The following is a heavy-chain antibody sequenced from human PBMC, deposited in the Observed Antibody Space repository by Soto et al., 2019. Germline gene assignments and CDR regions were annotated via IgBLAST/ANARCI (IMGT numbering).Heavy chain of an antibody. CDR2: IYYSGST. J-gene: IGHJ3*02. CDR1: GGSISSGGYY. D-gene: IGHD3-22*01. Sequence: QVQLQESGPGLVKPSQTLSLTCTVSGGSISSGGYYWSWIRQHPGKGLEWIGYIYYSGSTYYNPSLKSRVTISIDTSKNQFSLKLSSVTAADTAVYYCARDAGDYYDSNYAFDIWGQGTMVTVSS. CDR3: ARDAGDYYDSNYAFDI. V-gene: IGHV4-31*03.